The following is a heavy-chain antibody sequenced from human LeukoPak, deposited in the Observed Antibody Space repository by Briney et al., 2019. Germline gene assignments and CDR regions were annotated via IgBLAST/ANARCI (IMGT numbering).Heavy chain of an antibody. CDR3: AKAGCSSTSCYSNWFDP. CDR1: GVTFSSYA. D-gene: IGHD2-2*01. CDR2: ISGSGGST. Sequence: PGGSLRLSCAATGVTFSSYAMSLVRQAPGKGLEWVSAISGSGGSTYYADSVKGRFTISRDNSKNTLYLQMNSLRAEDTAVYYCAKAGCSSTSCYSNWFDPWGQGTLVTVSS. V-gene: IGHV3-23*01. J-gene: IGHJ5*02.